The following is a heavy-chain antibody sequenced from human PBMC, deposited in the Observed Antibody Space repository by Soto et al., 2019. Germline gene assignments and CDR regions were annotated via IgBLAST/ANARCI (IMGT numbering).Heavy chain of an antibody. Sequence: GGSLRLSCAASGFIFHDYAMSWVRQAPGKGLEWVSTISGNGGSTYYADSVKGRFTISRDDSKSIAYLQMNSLKTEDTAVYYCTRIPDIVVVVAATRDAFDIWGQGTMVTV. CDR2: ISGNGGST. J-gene: IGHJ3*02. D-gene: IGHD2-15*01. V-gene: IGHV3-23*01. CDR1: GFIFHDYA. CDR3: TRIPDIVVVVAATRDAFDI.